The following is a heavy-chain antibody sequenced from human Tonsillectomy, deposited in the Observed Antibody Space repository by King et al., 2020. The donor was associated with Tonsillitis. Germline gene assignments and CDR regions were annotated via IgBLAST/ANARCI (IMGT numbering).Heavy chain of an antibody. V-gene: IGHV4-4*07. CDR2: IYPSGST. CDR3: ARERWEQQLLRGYFDP. CDR1: GGSVSSYS. J-gene: IGHJ5*02. D-gene: IGHD6-13*01. Sequence: QLQESGPGLVKPSETLSLTCTVSGGSVSSYSLSWIRQPAGKGPEWIGRIYPSGSTNYNSSLRSRVTVSVDTSKNYFSLILSSVTAADTAVYYCARERWEQQLLRGYFDPWGQGTLVTVSS.